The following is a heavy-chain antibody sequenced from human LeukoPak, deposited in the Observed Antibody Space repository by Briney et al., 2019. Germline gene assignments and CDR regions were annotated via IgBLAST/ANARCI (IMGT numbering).Heavy chain of an antibody. CDR1: GFTFRNYV. CDR2: IYSGGST. D-gene: IGHD6-19*01. Sequence: SGGSLRLSCAASGFTFRNYVIHWVRQAPGKGLEWVSVIYSGGSTYYADSVKGRFTISRDNSKNTLFLQMNSLRAEDTAVYYCAREATVVAGYFDYWGQGTLVTVSS. CDR3: AREATVVAGYFDY. J-gene: IGHJ4*02. V-gene: IGHV3-53*01.